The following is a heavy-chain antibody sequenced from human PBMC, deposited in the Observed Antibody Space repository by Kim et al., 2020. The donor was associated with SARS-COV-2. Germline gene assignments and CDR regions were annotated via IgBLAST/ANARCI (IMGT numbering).Heavy chain of an antibody. D-gene: IGHD6-13*01. CDR3: AREVSSSSDYYHYYGMDV. CDR2: ISSSSSYI. CDR1: GFTFSSYS. J-gene: IGHJ6*02. V-gene: IGHV3-21*01. Sequence: GGSLRLSCAASGFTFSSYSMNWVRQAPGKGLEWVSSISSSSSYIYYADSVKGRFTISRDNAKNSLYLQMNSLRAEDTAVYYCAREVSSSSDYYHYYGMDVWGQGTTVTVSS.